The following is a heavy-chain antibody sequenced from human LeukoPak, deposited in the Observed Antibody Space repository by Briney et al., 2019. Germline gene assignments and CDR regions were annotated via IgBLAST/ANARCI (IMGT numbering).Heavy chain of an antibody. J-gene: IGHJ4*02. V-gene: IGHV1-46*01. D-gene: IGHD5-18*01. CDR1: GHTFTSYY. CDR3: ARDRADTAMAINFDY. Sequence: ASVKVSCKASGHTFTSYYMHWVRQAPGQGLEWMGITNPSGGSTSYAQKFQGRVTMTRDTSTSTVYMELSSLRSEDTAVYYCARDRADTAMAINFDYWGQGTLVTVSS. CDR2: TNPSGGST.